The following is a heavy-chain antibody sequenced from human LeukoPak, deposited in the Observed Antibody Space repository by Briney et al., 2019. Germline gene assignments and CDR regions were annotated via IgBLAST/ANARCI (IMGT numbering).Heavy chain of an antibody. CDR2: ISYSGTT. CDR1: GASISSSPYY. D-gene: IGHD3-22*01. J-gene: IGHJ5*02. CDR3: ASHYYDSSGYNLFWFDP. V-gene: IGHV4-39*07. Sequence: PSETLSLTCTVSGASISSSPYYWGWIRQSPGKGLEWIGSISYSGTTYYNPSLKSRVTISVDTSKNQFSLKLSSVTAADTAVYYCASHYYDSSGYNLFWFDPWGQGTLVTVSS.